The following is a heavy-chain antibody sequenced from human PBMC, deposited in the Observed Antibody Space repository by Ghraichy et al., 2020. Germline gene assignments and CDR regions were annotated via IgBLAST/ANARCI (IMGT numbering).Heavy chain of an antibody. CDR1: GGTFSSYA. D-gene: IGHD3-3*01. Sequence: SVKVSCKASGGTFSSYAISWVRQAPGQGLEWMGGIIPIFGTANYAQKFQGRVKITADESTSTAYMELSSLRSEDTAVYYCATPPSSGPNYGMDVWGQGTTVTVSS. J-gene: IGHJ6*02. CDR3: ATPPSSGPNYGMDV. V-gene: IGHV1-69*13. CDR2: IIPIFGTA.